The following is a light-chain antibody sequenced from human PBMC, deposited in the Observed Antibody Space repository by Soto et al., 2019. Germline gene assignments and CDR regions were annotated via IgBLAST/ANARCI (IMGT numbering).Light chain of an antibody. J-gene: IGKJ5*01. Sequence: DIQMTQSPSSLSACVGDRVTITCRASQSISSYLNWYQQKPGKAPKLLIYAASSLQSGVPSRFSGSGSGTDFTLTISSLQPEDFATYYCQQSYSTPPYFGQGTRLEIK. CDR2: AAS. V-gene: IGKV1-39*01. CDR3: QQSYSTPPY. CDR1: QSISSY.